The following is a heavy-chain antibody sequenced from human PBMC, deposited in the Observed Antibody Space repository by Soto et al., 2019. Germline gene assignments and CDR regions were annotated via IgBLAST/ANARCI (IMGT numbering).Heavy chain of an antibody. Sequence: GGSLRLSCAASGFTFSSYAMHWVRQAPGKGLEYVSAISSNGGSTYYTNSVKGRFTISRDNSKNTLYLQMGSLRAEDMAVYYCARSRQAVTLLFDPWGQGTLVTVSS. CDR2: ISSNGGST. CDR1: GFTFSSYA. D-gene: IGHD4-17*01. J-gene: IGHJ5*02. CDR3: ARSRQAVTLLFDP. V-gene: IGHV3-64*01.